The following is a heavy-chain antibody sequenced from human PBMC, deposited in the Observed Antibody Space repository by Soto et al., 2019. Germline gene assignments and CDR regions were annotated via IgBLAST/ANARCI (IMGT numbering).Heavy chain of an antibody. V-gene: IGHV4-39*01. CDR1: GDSITSNSYF. J-gene: IGHJ4*02. Sequence: SETLSLTCAVSGDSITSNSYFWSWIRQAPGKGRKGVGSIYCSGTTYYNPSLKSRVTISVDRSKTQFSLKLSSVNAADTAVYYCARHFSVDYFDDWGQGALVTVSS. CDR3: ARHFSVDYFDD. CDR2: IYCSGTT.